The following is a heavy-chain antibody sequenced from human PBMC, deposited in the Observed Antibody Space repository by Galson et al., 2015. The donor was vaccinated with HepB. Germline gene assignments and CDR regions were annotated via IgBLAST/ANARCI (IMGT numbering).Heavy chain of an antibody. J-gene: IGHJ4*02. CDR2: ISAYNGNT. CDR3: AREGDSSGWNTLVGDY. V-gene: IGHV1-18*01. D-gene: IGHD6-19*01. CDR1: GYTFTSYG. Sequence: SVKVSCKASGYTFTSYGISWVRQAPGQGLEWMGWISAYNGNTNYAQKLQGRVTMTTDTSTSTAYMELRSLRSDDTAVYYCAREGDSSGWNTLVGDYWGQGTLVTVSS.